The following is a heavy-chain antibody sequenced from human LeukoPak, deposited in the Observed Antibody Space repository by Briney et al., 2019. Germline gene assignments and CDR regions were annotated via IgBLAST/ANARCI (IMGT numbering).Heavy chain of an antibody. D-gene: IGHD6-6*01. CDR2: VYYSGNT. CDR1: GGSISSSGSY. Sequence: SETPSLTCTVSGGSISSSGSYWGWIRQPPGKGLEWIGSVYYSGNTYNPSLKSRVTISVDTSMNQFSLNLTSVNAADTAIYYCARVMAARREDLNWFDPWGQGTLVTVSS. CDR3: ARVMAARREDLNWFDP. V-gene: IGHV4-39*07. J-gene: IGHJ5*02.